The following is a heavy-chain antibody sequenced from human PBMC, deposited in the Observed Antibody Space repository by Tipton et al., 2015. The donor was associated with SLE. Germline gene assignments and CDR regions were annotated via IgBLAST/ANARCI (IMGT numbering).Heavy chain of an antibody. CDR2: IYHSGST. V-gene: IGHV4-38-2*01. Sequence: TLSLTCVVSGYSISSGYYWGWIRQPPGKGLEWIGTIYHSGSTYYNPSLKSRVTISVDTSKNQFSLKLSSVTAADTAVYYCARGYDFWSGYTLSYYYGMDVWGQGTTVTVSS. D-gene: IGHD3-3*01. CDR1: GYSISSGYY. CDR3: ARGYDFWSGYTLSYYYGMDV. J-gene: IGHJ6*02.